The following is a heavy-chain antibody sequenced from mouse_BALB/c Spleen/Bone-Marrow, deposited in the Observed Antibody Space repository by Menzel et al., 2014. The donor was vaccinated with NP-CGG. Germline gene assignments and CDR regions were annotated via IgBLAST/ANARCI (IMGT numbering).Heavy chain of an antibody. CDR2: IWGGGST. CDR3: ARRRYRYDAMDY. D-gene: IGHD2-14*01. V-gene: IGHV2-2*02. J-gene: IGHJ4*01. Sequence: QVQLKESGPGLVQPSQSLSITCTVSGFSLTSYGVHWVRQSPGKGLEWLGVIWGGGSTDYNAAFISRLSISKDNSKSQVFFKMNSLQANDTAIYYCARRRYRYDAMDYWGQGTSVTVSS. CDR1: GFSLTSYG.